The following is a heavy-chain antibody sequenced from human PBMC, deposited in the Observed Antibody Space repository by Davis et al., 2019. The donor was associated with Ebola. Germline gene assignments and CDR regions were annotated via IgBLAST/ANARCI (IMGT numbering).Heavy chain of an antibody. J-gene: IGHJ2*01. D-gene: IGHD1-14*01. V-gene: IGHV3-23*01. CDR3: ARDLPGGDWYFDL. CDR1: GFTFSSYA. Sequence: PGGSLRLSCAASGFTFSSYAMSWVRQAPGKGLEWVSTFDSGGSTFYADSVKGRFTISRDNSKNTLYLQMSSLRAEDTAVYYCARDLPGGDWYFDLWGRGTLVTVSS. CDR2: FDSGGST.